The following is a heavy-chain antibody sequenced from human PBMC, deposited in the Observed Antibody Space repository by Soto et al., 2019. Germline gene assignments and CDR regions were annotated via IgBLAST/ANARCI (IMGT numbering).Heavy chain of an antibody. D-gene: IGHD1-26*01. CDR3: ARNLYSGSYAFNY. V-gene: IGHV4-31*03. Sequence: QVQLQESGPGLVKPSQTLSLTCTVSGGSISSGGYYWSWIRQHPGKGLEWIGYIYYSGSTYYNPSLKSSVTISVDTSKNQFSLNLSSVTAADTAVYYCARNLYSGSYAFNYWGQGTLVTVSS. CDR2: IYYSGST. J-gene: IGHJ4*02. CDR1: GGSISSGGYY.